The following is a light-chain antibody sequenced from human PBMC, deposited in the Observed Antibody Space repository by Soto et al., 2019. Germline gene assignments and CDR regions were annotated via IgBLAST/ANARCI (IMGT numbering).Light chain of an antibody. CDR3: CSYTSSSTPVV. CDR1: SSDVGGYNY. CDR2: DVS. J-gene: IGLJ2*01. Sequence: QAVLTQPASVSGSPGQSITISCTGTSSDVGGYNYVSRYQQHPGKAPKLMIYDVSNRPSGVSNRFSGSKSGNTASLTISGLQAEDEADYYCCSYTSSSTPVVFGGGTKVTVL. V-gene: IGLV2-14*03.